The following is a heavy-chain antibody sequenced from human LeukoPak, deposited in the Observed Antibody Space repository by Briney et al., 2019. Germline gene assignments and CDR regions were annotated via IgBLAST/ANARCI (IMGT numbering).Heavy chain of an antibody. V-gene: IGHV5-51*01. Sequence: GESLKISCKGSGYSFTSYWIGWVRQMPGKGLEWMGIIYPGDSDTRYSPSFQGQVTISADKSISTAYLQWSSLKASDTAMYYCARRVAFRGVAADNWFDPWGQGTLVTVSS. CDR2: IYPGDSDT. CDR1: GYSFTSYW. CDR3: ARRVAFRGVAADNWFDP. J-gene: IGHJ5*02. D-gene: IGHD6-13*01.